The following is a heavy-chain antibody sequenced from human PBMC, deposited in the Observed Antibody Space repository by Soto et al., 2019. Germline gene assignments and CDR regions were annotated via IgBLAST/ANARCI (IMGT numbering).Heavy chain of an antibody. Sequence: SETLSLTCTVSCGSISSYYWIWIRQPPGKGLEWIGYIYYSGSTNYNPSLKSRVTISVDTSKSQFSLKLSSVTAADTAVYYCARGDSSSWYYFDYWGQGTLVTVPQ. CDR2: IYYSGST. V-gene: IGHV4-59*01. CDR1: CGSISSYY. J-gene: IGHJ4*02. CDR3: ARGDSSSWYYFDY. D-gene: IGHD6-13*01.